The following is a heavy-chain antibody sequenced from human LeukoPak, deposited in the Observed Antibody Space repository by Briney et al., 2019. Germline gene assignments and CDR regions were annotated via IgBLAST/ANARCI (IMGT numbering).Heavy chain of an antibody. CDR3: TTLNAVPITDY. CDR2: IKSKTEGGTT. J-gene: IGHJ4*02. D-gene: IGHD2-8*01. Sequence: PGGSLRLSCAASGFTFSNAWMSWVRLAPGKGLEWVGRIKSKTEGGTTDYGAPVKGRFTISRDDSRTTLYLQMNSLKTGDTAVYYCTTLNAVPITDYWGQGTLVTVSS. CDR1: GFTFSNAW. V-gene: IGHV3-15*01.